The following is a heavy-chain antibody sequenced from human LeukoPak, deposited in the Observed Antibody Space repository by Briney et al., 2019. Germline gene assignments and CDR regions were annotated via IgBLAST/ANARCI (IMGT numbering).Heavy chain of an antibody. J-gene: IGHJ4*01. Sequence: SETLSLTCTASGDSISSTSYYLDWIRQPPGKGLEWIGSIYNSGTTYYNPSLKSRVTISVDTSKNQFSLKVSSVTAADTAVYYCASRVYGLGSFNYWGQGTLVTVSS. CDR1: GDSISSTSYY. CDR3: ASRVYGLGSFNY. CDR2: IYNSGTT. D-gene: IGHD3-10*01. V-gene: IGHV4-39*01.